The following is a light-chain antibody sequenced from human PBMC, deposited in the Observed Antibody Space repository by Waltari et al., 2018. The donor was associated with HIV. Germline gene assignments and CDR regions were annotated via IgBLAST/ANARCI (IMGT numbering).Light chain of an antibody. CDR1: SSDIGGYNY. CDR2: DVT. Sequence: QSALTQPASESGSPGQSITISCTGTSSDIGGYNYVSWYRQHPGKAPTLIISDVTNRPSCVSNRFSGSESGTTAFLTISGLQAEDEAAYYCSSYRSSTTWVFGGGTKLTV. J-gene: IGLJ3*02. CDR3: SSYRSSTTWV. V-gene: IGLV2-14*01.